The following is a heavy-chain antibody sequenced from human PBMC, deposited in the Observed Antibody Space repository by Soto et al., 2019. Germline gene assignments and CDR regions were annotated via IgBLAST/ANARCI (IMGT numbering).Heavy chain of an antibody. CDR2: IKQDGSEK. D-gene: IGHD1-7*01. Sequence: SLRLSCAASGFTFSSYCMSWVRQAPGKGLEWVANIKQDGSEKYYVDSVKGRFTISRDNAKNSLYLQMNSLRAEDTAVYYCARELELPHFDYWGQGTLVTVSS. J-gene: IGHJ4*02. CDR1: GFTFSSYC. CDR3: ARELELPHFDY. V-gene: IGHV3-7*03.